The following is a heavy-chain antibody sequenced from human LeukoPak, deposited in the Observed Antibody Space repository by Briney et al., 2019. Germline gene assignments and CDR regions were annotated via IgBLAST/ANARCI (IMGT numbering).Heavy chain of an antibody. CDR3: AKWGFSDRSGANFHS. D-gene: IGHD3-22*01. J-gene: IGHJ4*02. V-gene: IGHV3-23*01. Sequence: GGSLRLSCAASGFTFSSYAMGWVRQAPGKGLEWVSAISGSGGRTYYADSVKGRFTISRDNSKNTLFLQVNSLRADDTAVYHCAKWGFSDRSGANFHSWGQGTLVTVSS. CDR2: ISGSGGRT. CDR1: GFTFSSYA.